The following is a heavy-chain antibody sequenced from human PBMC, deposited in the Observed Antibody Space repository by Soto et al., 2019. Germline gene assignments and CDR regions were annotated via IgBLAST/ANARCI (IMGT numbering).Heavy chain of an antibody. Sequence: EVQLVESGGGLVQPGRSLRLSCAASGFTFDDYAMHWVRQAPGKGLEWVSGISWNSGSIGYADSVKGRFTISRDNAKNSLYLQMNSLRAEDTALYYCAKDGDYATGLYYFDYWGQGTLVTVSS. D-gene: IGHD4-17*01. CDR3: AKDGDYATGLYYFDY. CDR1: GFTFDDYA. CDR2: ISWNSGSI. J-gene: IGHJ4*02. V-gene: IGHV3-9*01.